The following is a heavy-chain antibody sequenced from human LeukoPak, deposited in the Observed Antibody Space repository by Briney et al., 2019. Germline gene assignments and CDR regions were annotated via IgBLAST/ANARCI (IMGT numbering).Heavy chain of an antibody. V-gene: IGHV1-58*02. CDR1: GFTLTSSA. D-gene: IGHD6-6*01. CDR3: AAEVDEYSSSSGYY. CDR2: IVVGSGNT. Sequence: SVKVSCKASGFTLTSSAMQWVRQARGQRLEWIGWIVVGSGNTNYAQKFQERVTITRDMSTSTAYMELSSLRSEDTAVYYCAAEVDEYSSSSGYYWGQGTLVTDSS. J-gene: IGHJ4*02.